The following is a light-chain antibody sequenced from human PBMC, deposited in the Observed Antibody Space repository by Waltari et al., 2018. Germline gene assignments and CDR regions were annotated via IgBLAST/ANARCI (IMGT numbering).Light chain of an antibody. Sequence: QVVVTQSPSASASLGASVKLTCTLSSGHNKFAIAWHQQQPEKGPRFLMRVKSDGSYNKGDGVPDRFSGSSSGAERYLTISSLQSEDEADYYRQTWATGIHAVFGGGTQLTVL. CDR1: SGHNKFA. J-gene: IGLJ7*01. CDR3: QTWATGIHAV. CDR2: VKSDGSY. V-gene: IGLV4-69*01.